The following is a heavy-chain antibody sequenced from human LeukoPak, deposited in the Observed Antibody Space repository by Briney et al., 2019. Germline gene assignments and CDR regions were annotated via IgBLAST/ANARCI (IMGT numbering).Heavy chain of an antibody. CDR3: ARSYDSSGYYYPTADY. CDR2: ISPGGGPT. V-gene: IGHV3-23*01. D-gene: IGHD3-22*01. CDR1: GFPFSSHG. J-gene: IGHJ4*02. Sequence: GGTLRLSCAGSGFPFSSHGMNWVRQAPGKGLEWVSGISPGGGPTYYADSVKGRFTISRDNSKNTLYLQMNSLRAEDTAVYYCARSYDSSGYYYPTADYWGQGTLVTVSS.